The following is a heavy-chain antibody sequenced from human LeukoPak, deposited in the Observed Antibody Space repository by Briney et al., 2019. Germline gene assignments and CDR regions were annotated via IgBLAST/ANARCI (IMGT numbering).Heavy chain of an antibody. CDR2: IKLDGSEK. Sequence: GGSLRLSCVASGFTFGKYWMSWVRQAPGKGLEWVANIKLDGSEKNYVDSVKGRFTISRDNTKNSLYPQMNSLRVEDTAVFYCARDQYDTWSRRGNFDSWGQGTLVIVSS. J-gene: IGHJ4*02. D-gene: IGHD3-3*01. CDR3: ARDQYDTWSRRGNFDS. CDR1: GFTFGKYW. V-gene: IGHV3-7*03.